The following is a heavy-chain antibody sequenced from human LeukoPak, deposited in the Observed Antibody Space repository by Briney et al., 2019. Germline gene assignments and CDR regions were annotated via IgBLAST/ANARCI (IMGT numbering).Heavy chain of an antibody. V-gene: IGHV3-23*01. CDR3: ATRSWYGDY. Sequence: GRSLRLSCAASGFTFSNDAMSWVREAPGKGLEWVSAISGSGGSTYYADSVKGRFTISRDNSKNTLYLQMNSLRAEDTAVYYCATRSWYGDYWGQGTVVTVSS. CDR1: GFTFSNDA. CDR2: ISGSGGST. D-gene: IGHD6-13*01. J-gene: IGHJ4*02.